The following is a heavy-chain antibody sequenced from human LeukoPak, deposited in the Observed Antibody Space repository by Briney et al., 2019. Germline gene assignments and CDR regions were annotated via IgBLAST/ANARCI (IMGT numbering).Heavy chain of an antibody. J-gene: IGHJ4*02. CDR2: INSDGSST. CDR3: AVSWGPAAGTFDY. Sequence: GGSLRLSCAASGFTLSSYWMHWVRQAPGKGLVWVSRINSDGSSTSYADSVKGRFTISRDNAKNTLYLQMNSLRAEDTAVYYCAVSWGPAAGTFDYWGQGTLVTVSS. D-gene: IGHD6-13*01. V-gene: IGHV3-74*01. CDR1: GFTLSSYW.